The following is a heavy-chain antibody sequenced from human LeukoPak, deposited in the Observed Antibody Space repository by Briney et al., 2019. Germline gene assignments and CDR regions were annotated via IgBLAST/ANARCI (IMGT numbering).Heavy chain of an antibody. Sequence: SETLSLTCTVSGGSISSGGYYWSWIRQHPGKGLEWIGYIYYSGSTYYNPSLKSRVTISVDTSENQFSLKLSSVTAADTAVYYCARVGRNWNYGPYFDYWGQGTLVTVSS. V-gene: IGHV4-31*03. CDR2: IYYSGST. CDR1: GGSISSGGYY. D-gene: IGHD1-7*01. J-gene: IGHJ4*02. CDR3: ARVGRNWNYGPYFDY.